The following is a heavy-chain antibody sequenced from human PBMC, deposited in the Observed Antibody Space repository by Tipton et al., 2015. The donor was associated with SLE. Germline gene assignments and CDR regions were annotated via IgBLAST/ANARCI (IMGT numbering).Heavy chain of an antibody. CDR2: INHSGST. Sequence: TLSLTCAVYGGSFSGYYWSWIRQPPGKGLEWIGEINHSGSTNYNPSLKSRVTISVDTSKNQFSLKLSSLTAADTAVYYCARGLYDFWSGYYNWFDPWGQGTLVTVSS. CDR1: GGSFSGYY. D-gene: IGHD3-3*01. J-gene: IGHJ5*02. V-gene: IGHV4-34*01. CDR3: ARGLYDFWSGYYNWFDP.